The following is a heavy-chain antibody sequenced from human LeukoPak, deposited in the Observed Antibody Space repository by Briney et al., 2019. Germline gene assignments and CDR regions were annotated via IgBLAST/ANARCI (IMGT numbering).Heavy chain of an antibody. J-gene: IGHJ4*02. CDR1: GYTFTSYY. V-gene: IGHV1-46*01. Sequence: ASVKVSCKASGYTFTSYYMHWVRQAPGQGLEWMGIINPSGGSTSYAQKFQGRVTMTRDTSTSTVYMELSSLRSEDTAVYCCARDRDSSWYFSRLDYWGQGTLVTVSS. CDR2: INPSGGST. D-gene: IGHD6-13*01. CDR3: ARDRDSSWYFSRLDY.